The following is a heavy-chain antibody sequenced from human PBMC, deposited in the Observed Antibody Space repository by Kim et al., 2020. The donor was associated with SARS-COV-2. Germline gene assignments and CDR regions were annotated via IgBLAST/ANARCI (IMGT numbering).Heavy chain of an antibody. V-gene: IGHV4-31*03. CDR2: IYYSGST. CDR3: AREAITMVRGVMTQDYYYYGMDV. D-gene: IGHD3-10*01. Sequence: SETLSLTCTVSGGSISSGGYYWSWIRQHPGKGLEWIGYIYYSGSTYYNPSLKSRVTISVDTSKNQFSLKLSSVTAADTAVYYCAREAITMVRGVMTQDYYYYGMDVWGQGTTVTVSS. J-gene: IGHJ6*02. CDR1: GGSISSGGYY.